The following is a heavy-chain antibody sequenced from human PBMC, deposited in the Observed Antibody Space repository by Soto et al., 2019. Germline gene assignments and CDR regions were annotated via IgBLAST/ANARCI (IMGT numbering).Heavy chain of an antibody. V-gene: IGHV3-48*03. J-gene: IGHJ6*02. D-gene: IGHD3-3*01. CDR2: ISSSGSTI. CDR3: ARDKYYDFWSPLYYYYGMDV. Sequence: GGSLRLSCAASGFTFSSYEMNWVRQAPGKGLEWVSYISSSGSTIYYADSVKGRFTISIDHAKNSLYLLMNSLRAEDTAVYYCARDKYYDFWSPLYYYYGMDVWGQGTTVTVPS. CDR1: GFTFSSYE.